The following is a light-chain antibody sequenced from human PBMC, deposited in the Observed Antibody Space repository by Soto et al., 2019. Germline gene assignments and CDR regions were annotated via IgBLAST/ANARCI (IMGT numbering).Light chain of an antibody. CDR3: QQFKSYPYT. V-gene: IGKV1-9*01. CDR2: GAS. Sequence: IQLTQSPSSLSASVGDRVTITCRASQAISGFLVWYQQKPGQAPKLLLYGASILQSGVPSRFSGSGSGTDFTLAISSLQPADFATYFGQQFKSYPYTFGQGTKLEIK. J-gene: IGKJ2*01. CDR1: QAISGF.